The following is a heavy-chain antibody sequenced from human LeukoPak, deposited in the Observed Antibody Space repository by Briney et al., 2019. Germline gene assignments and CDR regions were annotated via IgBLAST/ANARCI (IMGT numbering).Heavy chain of an antibody. J-gene: IGHJ4*02. CDR2: IIPIFGTA. V-gene: IGHV1-69*05. D-gene: IGHD4-11*01. CDR3: AITLEGLQYNDY. Sequence: GASVKVSCKASGGTFSSYAISWVRQAPGQGLEWMGGIIPIFGTANYAQKFEGRVTITTDDSTSTAYMELSSLRSEDTAVYYCAITLEGLQYNDYWGQGTLVTVSS. CDR1: GGTFSSYA.